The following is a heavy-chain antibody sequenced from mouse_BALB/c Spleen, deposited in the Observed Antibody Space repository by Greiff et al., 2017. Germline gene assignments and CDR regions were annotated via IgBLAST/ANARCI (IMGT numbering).Heavy chain of an antibody. CDR3: ARGGPYFDY. V-gene: IGHV3-2*02. J-gene: IGHJ2*01. CDR2: ISYSGST. Sequence: VQLQQSGPGLVKPSQSLSLTCTVTGYSITSDYAWTWIRQFPGNKLEWMGYISYSGSTSYNPSLKSRISITRDTSKNQFFLQLNSVTTEDTATYYCARGGPYFDYWGQGTTLTVSS. CDR1: GYSITSDYA.